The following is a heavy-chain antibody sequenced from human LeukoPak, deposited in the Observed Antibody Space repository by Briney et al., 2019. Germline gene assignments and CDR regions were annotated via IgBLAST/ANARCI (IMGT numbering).Heavy chain of an antibody. V-gene: IGHV3-21*01. J-gene: IGHJ3*02. CDR2: ISSSSSYI. D-gene: IGHD3-10*01. CDR3: ARDLGGSGIGDAFDI. CDR1: GFTFSSYS. Sequence: GGSLRLSCAASGFTFSSYSMNWVRQAPGKGLEWVSSISSSSSYIYYADSVKGRFTISRDNAKNSLYLQMNSLRAEDTAVYYCARDLGGSGIGDAFDIWGQGTMVTVSS.